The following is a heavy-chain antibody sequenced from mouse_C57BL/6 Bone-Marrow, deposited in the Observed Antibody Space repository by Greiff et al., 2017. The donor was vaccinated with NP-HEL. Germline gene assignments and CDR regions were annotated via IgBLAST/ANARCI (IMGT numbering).Heavy chain of an antibody. Sequence: EVKLVESGGGLVKPGGSLKLSCAASGFTFSDYGMHWVRQAPEKGLEWVAYISSGSSTIYYADTVKGRFTISRDNAKNTLFLQMTSLRSEDTAMYYCARGEAAQVPFAYWGQGTLVTVSA. D-gene: IGHD3-2*02. CDR1: GFTFSDYG. CDR3: ARGEAAQVPFAY. V-gene: IGHV5-17*01. J-gene: IGHJ3*01. CDR2: ISSGSSTI.